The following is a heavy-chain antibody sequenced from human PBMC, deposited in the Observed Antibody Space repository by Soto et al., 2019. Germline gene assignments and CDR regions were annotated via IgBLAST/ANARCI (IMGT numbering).Heavy chain of an antibody. V-gene: IGHV4-4*02. CDR3: ARVGITGTTLAAFDI. Sequence: QVQLQESGPGPVKPSGTLSLTCAVSGGSISSSNWWSWVRQPPGKGLEWIGEIHHSGSTNYNPSLKSRVTISVDKSKNQFSLKLSSVTAADTAVYYCARVGITGTTLAAFDIWGQGTMVTVSS. CDR2: IHHSGST. J-gene: IGHJ3*02. CDR1: GGSISSSNW. D-gene: IGHD1-20*01.